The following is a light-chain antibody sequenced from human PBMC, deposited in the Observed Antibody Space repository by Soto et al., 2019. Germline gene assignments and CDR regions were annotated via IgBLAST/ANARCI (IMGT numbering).Light chain of an antibody. CDR1: QSFSGY. CDR2: DAS. CDR3: QQRSNWPPVIT. V-gene: IGKV3-11*01. J-gene: IGKJ5*01. Sequence: DILLTQSPATLSLSPGERATLSCRASQSFSGYLAWYQQKPGQAPRLLIYDASKRATGIPARFSGRGSGTDFTLTISSLEPQDFAVYCCQQRSNWPPVITFGQGTRLEIK.